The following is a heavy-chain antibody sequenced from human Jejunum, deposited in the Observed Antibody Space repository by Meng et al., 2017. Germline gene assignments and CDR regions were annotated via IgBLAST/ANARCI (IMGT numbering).Heavy chain of an antibody. CDR1: GFTFTSPA. Sequence: SVKVSCRASGFTFTSPALQLVRQIRGQRLEWMGWIVVGSGDTNYPQKFQERVTITRDLSSNTAYMELSSLTSEDTAVYYCATPGGIAGRSHWYFDLWGRGTLVTVSS. CDR3: ATPGGIAGRSHWYFDL. V-gene: IGHV1-58*01. D-gene: IGHD6-13*01. J-gene: IGHJ2*01. CDR2: IVVGSGDT.